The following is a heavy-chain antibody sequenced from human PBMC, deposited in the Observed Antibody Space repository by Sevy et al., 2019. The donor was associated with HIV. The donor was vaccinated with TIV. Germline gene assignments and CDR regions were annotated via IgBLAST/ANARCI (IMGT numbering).Heavy chain of an antibody. D-gene: IGHD3-22*01. V-gene: IGHV3-23*01. CDR3: AKESDTYYDSSGYVGAFDY. CDR2: ISGSGGST. Sequence: GGSLRLSCAASGFTFGTYAMSWVRQAPGKGLEWVSTISGSGGSTYYADSVKGRFTISRDNSKNTLYLQMNSLRAEDTAVYYCAKESDTYYDSSGYVGAFDYWGQGTLVTVSS. CDR1: GFTFGTYA. J-gene: IGHJ4*02.